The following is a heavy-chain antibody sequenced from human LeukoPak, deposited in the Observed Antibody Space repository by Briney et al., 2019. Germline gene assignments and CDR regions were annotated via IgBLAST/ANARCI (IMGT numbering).Heavy chain of an antibody. D-gene: IGHD4-23*01. CDR1: GFPFNMYW. V-gene: IGHV3-7*01. Sequence: GGSLRLSCAASGFPFNMYWMTWVRQAPGKGLESVAYINKDGSDKYYVDSVKGRFTVSRDNAKNSLYLQMNSLRAEDTAVYYCARDAGYGGNSDYWGQGTLVTVSS. CDR2: INKDGSDK. J-gene: IGHJ4*02. CDR3: ARDAGYGGNSDY.